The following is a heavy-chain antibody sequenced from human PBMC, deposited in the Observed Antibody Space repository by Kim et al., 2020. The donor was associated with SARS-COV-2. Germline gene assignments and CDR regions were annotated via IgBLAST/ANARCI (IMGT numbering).Heavy chain of an antibody. J-gene: IGHJ4*02. CDR2: IYYSGST. CDR3: ARHQHNWRYGYYHRGSPFPDY. CDR1: GGSISSSSYY. D-gene: IGHD3-22*01. V-gene: IGHV4-39*01. Sequence: SETLSLTCTVSGGSISSSSYYWGWIRQPPGKGLEWIGSIYYSGSTYYTPSLKSRVTISVDTSKNQFSLKLSSVTAADTAVYYCARHQHNWRYGYYHRGSPFPDYWGQGTLVTVSS.